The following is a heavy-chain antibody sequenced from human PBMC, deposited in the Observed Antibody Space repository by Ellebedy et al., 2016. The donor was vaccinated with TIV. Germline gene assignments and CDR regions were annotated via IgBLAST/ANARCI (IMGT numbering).Heavy chain of an antibody. Sequence: AASVKVSCKASGYTFTGYYMHWVRQAPGQGLEWMGWINPNNGGTNYAQKFQGWVTMTRDTSISTAYMELSRLRSDDTAVYYCARGLRNRWELHLGYWGQGTLVTVSS. CDR2: INPNNGGT. D-gene: IGHD1-26*01. CDR1: GYTFTGYY. V-gene: IGHV1-2*04. CDR3: ARGLRNRWELHLGY. J-gene: IGHJ4*02.